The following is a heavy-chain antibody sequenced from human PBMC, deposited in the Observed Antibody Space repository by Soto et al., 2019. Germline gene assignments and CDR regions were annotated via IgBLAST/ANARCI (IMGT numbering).Heavy chain of an antibody. CDR3: ATRGDDFWSGYYTGIGYFDY. D-gene: IGHD3-3*01. Sequence: SSETLSLTCTVSGGSISSGGYYWSWIRQHPGKGLEWIGYIYYSGSTYYNPSLKSRVTISVDTSKNQFSLKLSSVTAADTAVYYCATRGDDFWSGYYTGIGYFDYWGQGTLVTVSS. J-gene: IGHJ4*02. V-gene: IGHV4-31*03. CDR2: IYYSGST. CDR1: GGSISSGGYY.